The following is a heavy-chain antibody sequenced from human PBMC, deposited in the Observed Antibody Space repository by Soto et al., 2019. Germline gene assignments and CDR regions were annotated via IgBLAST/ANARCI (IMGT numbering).Heavy chain of an antibody. V-gene: IGHV3-73*02. CDR3: TRHGHYDSRERVDY. J-gene: IGHJ4*02. D-gene: IGHD3-22*01. CDR1: GFTFSGSA. Sequence: EVQLVESGGGLVQPGGSLKLSCAASGFTFSGSAMHWVRQASGKGLEWVGRIRRKANSYATAYAASVKGRFTISRDDSKNTAYLQMNSLKTEDTAVYYCTRHGHYDSRERVDYWGQGTLVTVSS. CDR2: IRRKANSYAT.